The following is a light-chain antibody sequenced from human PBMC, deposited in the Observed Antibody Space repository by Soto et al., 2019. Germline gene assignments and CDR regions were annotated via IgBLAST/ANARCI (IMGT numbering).Light chain of an antibody. CDR1: SSDVGGYKY. V-gene: IGLV2-14*01. CDR3: SSYTSSSTRV. CDR2: DVS. J-gene: IGLJ1*01. Sequence: QSALTQPASVSGSPGQSITISCTGTSSDVGGYKYVSWYQQHPGEAPKLMIYDVSNRLSGVSNRFSGSKSGNTASLTISGLQAEDEADYYCSSYTSSSTRVFGTGTRSPS.